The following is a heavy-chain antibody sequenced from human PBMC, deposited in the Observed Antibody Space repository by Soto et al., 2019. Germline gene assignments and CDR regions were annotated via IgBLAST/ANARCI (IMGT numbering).Heavy chain of an antibody. V-gene: IGHV6-1*01. CDR1: GDSVSSDSAA. CDR3: ARGVLPIGSALNVLVI. CDR2: TYYRSKWYN. J-gene: IGHJ3*02. D-gene: IGHD1-26*01. Sequence: SQALSLTCAISGDSVSSDSAAWNWIRQSPSRGLEWLGRTYYRSKWYNDYAVSVKSRITINPDTSKNQFSLQLNSVTPEDTAVYFCARGVLPIGSALNVLVIRGQGTMVTVSS.